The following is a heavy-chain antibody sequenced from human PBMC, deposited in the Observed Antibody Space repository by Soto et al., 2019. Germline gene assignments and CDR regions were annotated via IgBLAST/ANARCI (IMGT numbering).Heavy chain of an antibody. D-gene: IGHD3-3*01. J-gene: IGHJ4*02. V-gene: IGHV3-30*03. CDR3: ATMERLFDY. CDR2: ISYDGSDK. Sequence: GGSLRLSCAASGFTLSDFGMHWVRQAPGTGLEWVAVISYDGSDKYYADSVKGRFTISRDNSKNRLYLQMNSLRAEDTAVYYCATMERLFDYWGQGTLVTVSS. CDR1: GFTLSDFG.